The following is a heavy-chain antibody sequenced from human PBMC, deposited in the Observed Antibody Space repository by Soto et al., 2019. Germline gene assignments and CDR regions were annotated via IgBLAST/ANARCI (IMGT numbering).Heavy chain of an antibody. CDR1: GFTFSSYA. J-gene: IGHJ6*02. D-gene: IGHD4-17*01. CDR2: ISYDGSNK. Sequence: GGSLRLSCAASGFTFSSYAMHWVRQAPGKGLVWVAFISYDGSNKYYADSVKGRFTISRDSSKNTLYLQMNSLRAEDTAVYYCAKGYDDYGVFYYYYGMDVRGQGTTVTVSS. CDR3: AKGYDDYGVFYYYYGMDV. V-gene: IGHV3-30*18.